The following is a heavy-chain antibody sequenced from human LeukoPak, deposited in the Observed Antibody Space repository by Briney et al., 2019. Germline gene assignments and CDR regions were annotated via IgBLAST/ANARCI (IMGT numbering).Heavy chain of an antibody. CDR2: ISYDGSNK. D-gene: IGHD4-17*01. Sequence: PGRSLRLSCAASGFTFSSYAIHWVRQAPGKGLEWVAVISYDGSNKCYADSVKGRFTISRDNSKNTLYLQMNSLRAEDTAVYYCARDSFLTTVTTLTWFDPWGQGTLVTVSS. J-gene: IGHJ5*02. CDR1: GFTFSSYA. V-gene: IGHV3-30*04. CDR3: ARDSFLTTVTTLTWFDP.